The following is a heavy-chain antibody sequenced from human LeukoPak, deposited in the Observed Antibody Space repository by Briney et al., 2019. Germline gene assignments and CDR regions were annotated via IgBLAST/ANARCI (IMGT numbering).Heavy chain of an antibody. Sequence: PGGSLRLSCAASGFTFSSYGMHWVRQAPGKGLEWVAVIWYDGSNKYYADSVKGRFTISRDNSKNTLYLQMNSLRAEDTAVYYCAKDFSGSYKYFDYWGQGTLVTVS. CDR2: IWYDGSNK. CDR3: AKDFSGSYKYFDY. D-gene: IGHD3-10*01. J-gene: IGHJ4*02. V-gene: IGHV3-33*06. CDR1: GFTFSSYG.